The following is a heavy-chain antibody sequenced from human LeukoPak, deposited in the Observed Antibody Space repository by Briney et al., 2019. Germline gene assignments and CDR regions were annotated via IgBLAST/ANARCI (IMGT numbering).Heavy chain of an antibody. CDR1: GFTFNNYA. Sequence: PGGSLRLSCAGSGFTFNNYAMSWVRRAPRKGLEWVSTIMIGGDGKHYADSVKGRFTISRDNSKNTLYLQMNSLRAEDTAVYYCAREGPRGNSQFDYWGQGTLVTVSS. J-gene: IGHJ4*02. CDR3: AREGPRGNSQFDY. V-gene: IGHV3-23*01. CDR2: IMIGGDGK. D-gene: IGHD2/OR15-2a*01.